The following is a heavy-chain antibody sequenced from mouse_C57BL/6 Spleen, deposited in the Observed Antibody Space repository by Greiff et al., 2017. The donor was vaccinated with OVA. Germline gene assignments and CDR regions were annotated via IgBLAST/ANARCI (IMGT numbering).Heavy chain of an antibody. CDR2: IDPSDSYT. J-gene: IGHJ2*01. Sequence: QVQLKQPGAELVMPGASVKLSCKASGYTFTSYWMHWVKQRPGQGLEWIGEIDPSDSYTNYNQKFKGKSTLTVDKSSSTAYMQLSSLTSEDSAVYYCARRDYGSSYRGYFDYWGQGTTLTVSS. CDR1: GYTFTSYW. D-gene: IGHD1-1*01. CDR3: ARRDYGSSYRGYFDY. V-gene: IGHV1-69*01.